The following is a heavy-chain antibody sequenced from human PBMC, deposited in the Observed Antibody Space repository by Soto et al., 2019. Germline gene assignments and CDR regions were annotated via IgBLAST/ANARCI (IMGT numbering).Heavy chain of an antibody. CDR1: GFTVSSNY. D-gene: IGHD3-3*01. J-gene: IGHJ4*02. Sequence: EVQLVESGGGLVQPGGSLRLSCAASGFTVSSNYMSWVRQAPGKGLEWVSVIYSGGSTYYADSVEGRFTISRDNSKNTLYLQMNSLRAEDTAVYYCARGTMNYDFWSGYNYLDYWGQGTLVTVSS. V-gene: IGHV3-66*01. CDR3: ARGTMNYDFWSGYNYLDY. CDR2: IYSGGST.